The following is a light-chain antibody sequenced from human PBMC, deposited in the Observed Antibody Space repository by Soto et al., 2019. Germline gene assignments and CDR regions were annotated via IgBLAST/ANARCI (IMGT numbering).Light chain of an antibody. V-gene: IGKV1-5*03. Sequence: DIQMTQSPSTLSASVGDRVTITCRASQSISSWLAWYQQKPGKAPKLLIYKASSLESGVPSRFSGSGSGTEXTLTIXSLQPDDFATYYCQQYNSYWTFGQGTKVEIK. CDR2: KAS. CDR3: QQYNSYWT. CDR1: QSISSW. J-gene: IGKJ1*01.